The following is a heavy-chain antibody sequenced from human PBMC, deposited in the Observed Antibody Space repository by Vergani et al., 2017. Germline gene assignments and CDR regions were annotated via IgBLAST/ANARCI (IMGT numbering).Heavy chain of an antibody. Sequence: EVQLLESGGGLVQPGGSLRLSCAASGFTSSNYAMTWVRRPPGKGLEWVSSIGISGDSTYYADSAKGRFTISSNNSKNMLYLQKNSLRADETAVYYCAKAVVVEYGYTWFDPWGQGTLVTVSS. J-gene: IGHJ5*02. CDR1: GFTSSNYA. V-gene: IGHV3-23*01. CDR3: AKAVVVEYGYTWFDP. CDR2: IGISGDST. D-gene: IGHD2-15*01.